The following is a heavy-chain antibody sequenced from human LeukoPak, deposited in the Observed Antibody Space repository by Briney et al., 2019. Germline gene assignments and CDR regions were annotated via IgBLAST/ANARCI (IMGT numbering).Heavy chain of an antibody. V-gene: IGHV3-48*02. CDR1: GFAFSDYS. Sequence: GGSLCRSCAASGFAFSDYSMNWVCQAPGKGLEWVSYISSSDNTIHYADSVKGRFTISRDNAKNSLYLEMNSLRDEDTAVYYCARVHRGYSYGRLDYWGQGSLVTVSS. CDR3: ARVHRGYSYGRLDY. CDR2: ISSSDNTI. J-gene: IGHJ4*02. D-gene: IGHD5-18*01.